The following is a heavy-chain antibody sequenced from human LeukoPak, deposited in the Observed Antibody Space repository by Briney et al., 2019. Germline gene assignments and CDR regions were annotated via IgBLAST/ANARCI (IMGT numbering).Heavy chain of an antibody. CDR3: ARGSYYYGSGIPFDP. CDR2: MNPNSGNK. J-gene: IGHJ5*02. Sequence: ASVKVSCKASGYTFTSYDINWVRQATGQGLEWMGWMNPNSGNKGYAQKFQGRVTITRNTSLSTAYMELSSLRSEDTAVYYCARGSYYYGSGIPFDPWGQGTLVTVSS. D-gene: IGHD3-10*01. V-gene: IGHV1-8*03. CDR1: GYTFTSYD.